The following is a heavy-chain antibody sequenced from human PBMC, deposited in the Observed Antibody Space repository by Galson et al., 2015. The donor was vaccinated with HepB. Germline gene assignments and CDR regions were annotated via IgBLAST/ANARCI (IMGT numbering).Heavy chain of an antibody. V-gene: IGHV3-33*01. CDR3: ARGSDYSSGRYVVDY. D-gene: IGHD6-19*01. CDR2: IWYDGRNK. CDR1: GFTFSSYG. J-gene: IGHJ4*02. Sequence: SLRLSCAASGFTFSSYGIYWVRQAPGKGLEWVAVIWYDGRNKYYADSVKGRFTISRDNSKNTVYLQMNSLRAEDTAVYYCARGSDYSSGRYVVDYWGQGPLVTVSS.